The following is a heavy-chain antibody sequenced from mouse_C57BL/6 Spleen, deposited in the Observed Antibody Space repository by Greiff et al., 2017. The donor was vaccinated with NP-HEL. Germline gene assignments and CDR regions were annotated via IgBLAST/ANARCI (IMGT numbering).Heavy chain of an antibody. Sequence: QVQLKQPGAELVKPGASVKLSCKASGYTFTSYWMQWVKQRPGQGLEWIGEIDPSDSYTNYNQKFKGKATLTVDTSSSTAYMQLSSLTSEDSAVYYCGYGYFDVWGTGTTVTVSS. V-gene: IGHV1-50*01. CDR1: GYTFTSYW. CDR3: GYGYFDV. D-gene: IGHD2-10*02. CDR2: IDPSDSYT. J-gene: IGHJ1*03.